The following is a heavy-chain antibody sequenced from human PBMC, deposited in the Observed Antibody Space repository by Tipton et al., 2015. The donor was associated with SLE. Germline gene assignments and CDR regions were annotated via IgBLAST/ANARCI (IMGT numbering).Heavy chain of an antibody. Sequence: TLSLTCAVYGGSFGGYYWTWIRQPPGKGLEWIGEINHSGSTNYNPSLKSRVTISVDTSKNQFSLRLSSVTAADTALYFCARHEDSGWTDYFQHWGQGTLVTVSS. V-gene: IGHV4-34*01. J-gene: IGHJ1*01. CDR1: GGSFGGYY. D-gene: IGHD6-19*01. CDR2: INHSGST. CDR3: ARHEDSGWTDYFQH.